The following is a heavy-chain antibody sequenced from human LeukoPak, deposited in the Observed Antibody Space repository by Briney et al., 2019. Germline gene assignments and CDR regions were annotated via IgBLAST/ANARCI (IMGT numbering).Heavy chain of an antibody. CDR3: ARQGPLTTAVTTRTNPFDY. D-gene: IGHD4-11*01. Sequence: SETLSLTCTVSGGSISSSYWSWIRQPPGKGLEWIGYIHYSGSTSYNPSLKSRVTISVDTSKNQFSLKLNSVTAADTAVYYCARQGPLTTAVTTRTNPFDYWGQGTLVTVSS. J-gene: IGHJ4*02. CDR1: GGSISSSY. CDR2: IHYSGST. V-gene: IGHV4-59*08.